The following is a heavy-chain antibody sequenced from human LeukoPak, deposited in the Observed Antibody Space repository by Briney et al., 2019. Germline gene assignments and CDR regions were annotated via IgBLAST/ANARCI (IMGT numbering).Heavy chain of an antibody. CDR2: ISYDGSNK. D-gene: IGHD6-19*01. Sequence: PGGSLRLSCAAPGFTFSSYAMPWVRQAPGKGLEWVAVISYDGSNKYYADSVKGRFTISRDNSKNTLYLQMNSPRAEDTAVYYCAKGDSSGWSPFDYWGQGTLVTVSS. CDR3: AKGDSSGWSPFDY. J-gene: IGHJ4*02. CDR1: GFTFSSYA. V-gene: IGHV3-30-3*01.